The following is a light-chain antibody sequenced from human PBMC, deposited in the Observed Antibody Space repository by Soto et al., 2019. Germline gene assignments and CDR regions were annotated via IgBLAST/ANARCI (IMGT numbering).Light chain of an antibody. V-gene: IGLV2-14*01. Sequence: QSALTXPAXXXXXXGQSITISCTGTXXDVGGLNYVSWHQQHSGKAPKLLIYEVSNRPSGVSDRFSGSKSANTASLTISGLQADDEADYYCTSYTSSSTWVFGGGTQLTVL. CDR1: XXDVGGLNY. CDR2: EVS. J-gene: IGLJ3*02. CDR3: TSYTSSSTWV.